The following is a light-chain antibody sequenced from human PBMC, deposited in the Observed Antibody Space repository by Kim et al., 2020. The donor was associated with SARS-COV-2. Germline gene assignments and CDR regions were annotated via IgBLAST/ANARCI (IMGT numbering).Light chain of an antibody. CDR1: SSDVSGSNY. J-gene: IGLJ2*01. CDR3: SSYTSSSTLV. Sequence: GESIAISCTGTSSDVSGSNYVSWYQQHPGEAPKLMIYDVSNRPSGVSHRFSGSKSGSTASLTISGLQAEDEADYYCSSYTSSSTLVFGGGTQLTVL. CDR2: DVS. V-gene: IGLV2-14*03.